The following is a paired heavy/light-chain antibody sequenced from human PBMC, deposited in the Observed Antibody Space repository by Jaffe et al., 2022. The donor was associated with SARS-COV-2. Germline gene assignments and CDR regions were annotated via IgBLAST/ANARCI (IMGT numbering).Light chain of an antibody. V-gene: IGKV3-20*01. J-gene: IGKJ4*01. CDR1: QSVSSSY. Sequence: EIVLTQSPGTLSLSPGERATLSCRASQSVSSSYLAWYQQKPGQAPRLLIYGASSRATGIPDRFSGSGSGTDFTLTISRLEPEDFAVYYCQQYGSSPGLTFGGGTKVEIK. CDR2: GAS. CDR3: QQYGSSPGLT.
Heavy chain of an antibody. CDR1: GFTFDDYA. CDR3: AKDLRYYYDSSGYYPSGGGGGMDV. J-gene: IGHJ6*02. Sequence: EVQLVESGGGLVQPGRSLRLSCAASGFTFDDYAMHWVRQAPGKGLEWVSGISWNSGSIGYADSVKGRFTISRDNAKNSLYLQMNSLRAEDTALYYCAKDLRYYYDSSGYYPSGGGGGMDVWGQGTTVTVSS. D-gene: IGHD3-22*01. V-gene: IGHV3-9*01. CDR2: ISWNSGSI.